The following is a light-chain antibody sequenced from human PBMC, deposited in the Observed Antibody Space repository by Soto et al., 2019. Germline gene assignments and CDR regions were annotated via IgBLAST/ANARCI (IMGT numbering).Light chain of an antibody. V-gene: IGLV2-14*01. Sequence: QSALTQPASVSGSPGQSITISCTGTSSDVGGYNYVSWYQQYPGKVPKLMIYEVSNRPSGVSNRFSGSKSGNTASLTISGLQAEDEADYYCSSYTSSSTIVVFGGGTKLTVL. CDR2: EVS. CDR1: SSDVGGYNY. CDR3: SSYTSSSTIVV. J-gene: IGLJ2*01.